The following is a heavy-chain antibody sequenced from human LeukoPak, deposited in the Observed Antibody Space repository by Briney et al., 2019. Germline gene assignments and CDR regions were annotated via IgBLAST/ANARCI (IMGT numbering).Heavy chain of an antibody. J-gene: IGHJ6*03. CDR1: GGSISSGSYY. Sequence: SQTLSLTCTVSGGSISSGSYYWSWIRQPAGKGLEWIGRIYTSGSTNYNPSLKSRVTISVDTSKNQFSLKLSSVTAADTAVYYCARVRTHYYDSSGYSTGGYYYMDVWGKGTTVTVSS. V-gene: IGHV4-61*02. D-gene: IGHD3-22*01. CDR3: ARVRTHYYDSSGYSTGGYYYMDV. CDR2: IYTSGST.